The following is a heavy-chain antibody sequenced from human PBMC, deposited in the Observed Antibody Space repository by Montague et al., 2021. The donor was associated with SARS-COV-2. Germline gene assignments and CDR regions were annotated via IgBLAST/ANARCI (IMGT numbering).Heavy chain of an antibody. J-gene: IGHJ6*02. D-gene: IGHD1-26*01. V-gene: IGHV3-23*01. CDR1: GFTFSSYA. Sequence: SLRLSCAASGFTFSSYAMSWVRQAPGKGLEWVSAISGSGGSTYYADSVKGRFTISRDNSKNTLYLQMNSLRAEDTAVYYCAKDSGSSMDCYYGMDVWGQGTTVTVSS. CDR3: AKDSGSSMDCYYGMDV. CDR2: ISGSGGST.